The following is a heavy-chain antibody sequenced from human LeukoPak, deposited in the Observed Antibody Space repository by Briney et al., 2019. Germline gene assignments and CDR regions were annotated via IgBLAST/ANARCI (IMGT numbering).Heavy chain of an antibody. Sequence: PGGSLRLSCAASGFTFSSYSMNWVRQAPGKGLEWVSYISSSGSTIYYADSVKGRFTISRDNAKNSLYLQMNSLRAEDTAVYYCASGGSYVPIDYWGQGTLVTVSS. V-gene: IGHV3-48*04. J-gene: IGHJ4*02. CDR2: ISSSGSTI. D-gene: IGHD1-26*01. CDR3: ASGGSYVPIDY. CDR1: GFTFSSYS.